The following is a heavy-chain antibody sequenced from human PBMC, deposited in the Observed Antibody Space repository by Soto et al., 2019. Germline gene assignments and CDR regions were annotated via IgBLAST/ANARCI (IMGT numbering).Heavy chain of an antibody. D-gene: IGHD3-22*01. Sequence: GGSLKLQCAASGFTFSGYYMSWTRQAPGKGLEWGSYISSSGSTIYYADSVKWRFTISRVNAKNSLCLQMNSLRAKDTALYYCARSKYYYDRSCYDAFGIWGQGTMVTGSS. CDR1: GFTFSGYY. V-gene: IGHV3-11*01. CDR2: ISSSGSTI. J-gene: IGHJ3*02. CDR3: ARSKYYYDRSCYDAFGI.